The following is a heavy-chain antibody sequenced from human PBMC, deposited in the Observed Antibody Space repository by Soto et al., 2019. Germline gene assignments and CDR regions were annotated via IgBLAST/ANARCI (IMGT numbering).Heavy chain of an antibody. V-gene: IGHV3-33*01. CDR1: GFTFSRYG. CDR3: AREGTYCSGGSCYPHFDY. Sequence: PGGSLRLSCAASGFTFSRYGMHWVRQAPGKGLEWVAVIWYDGSNKYYADSVKGRFTISRDNSKNTLYLQMNSLRAEDTAVYYCAREGTYCSGGSCYPHFDYWGQGTLVTVSS. J-gene: IGHJ4*02. D-gene: IGHD2-15*01. CDR2: IWYDGSNK.